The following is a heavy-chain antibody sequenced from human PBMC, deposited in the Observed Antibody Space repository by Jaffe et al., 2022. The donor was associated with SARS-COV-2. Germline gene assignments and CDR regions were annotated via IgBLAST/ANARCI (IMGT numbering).Heavy chain of an antibody. CDR2: IYSSGST. J-gene: IGHJ4*02. CDR1: GGSISSGGYS. CDR3: AREASIVSWVSY. V-gene: IGHV4-31*03. Sequence: QLQLRESGPGLVRPSQTLSLTCTVSGGSISSGGYSWAWIRQHPGKGLEWIGYIYSSGSTSYNPSLKSRVTISVDTSMNQFSLKLTSVTAADTAVYYCAREASIVSWVSYWGQGTLVTVSS. D-gene: IGHD3-3*02.